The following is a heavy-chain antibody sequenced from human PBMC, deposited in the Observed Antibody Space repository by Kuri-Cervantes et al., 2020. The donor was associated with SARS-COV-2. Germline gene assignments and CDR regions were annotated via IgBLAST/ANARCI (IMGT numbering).Heavy chain of an antibody. CDR1: GFTFSSYS. CDR3: VGEGHYDHSALDY. J-gene: IGHJ4*02. V-gene: IGHV3-72*01. D-gene: IGHD3-22*01. CDR2: SKDKANSYTT. Sequence: GESLKISCAASGFTFSSYSMNWVRQAPGKGLEWVGRSKDKANSYTTQYAASVKGRFTISRDDSQNSLYPQMNSLKTDDTAVYYCVGEGHYDHSALDYWGPGTLVTVSS.